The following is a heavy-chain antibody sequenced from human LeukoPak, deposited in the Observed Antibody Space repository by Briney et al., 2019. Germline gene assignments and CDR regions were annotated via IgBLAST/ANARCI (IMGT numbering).Heavy chain of an antibody. V-gene: IGHV3-9*01. CDR1: GFTFDDYA. Sequence: GRSLRLSCAASGFTFDDYAMHWVRQAPGKGLEWVSGISWNSGSIGYADSVKGRFTISRDNAKNSLYLQMNSLRAEDTALYYCAKGIRGERGAFDIWGQGTMVTVSS. J-gene: IGHJ3*02. CDR2: ISWNSGSI. CDR3: AKGIRGERGAFDI. D-gene: IGHD3-10*01.